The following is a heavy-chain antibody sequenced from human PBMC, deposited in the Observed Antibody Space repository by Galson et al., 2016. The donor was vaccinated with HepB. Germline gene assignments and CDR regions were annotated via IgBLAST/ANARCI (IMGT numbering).Heavy chain of an antibody. Sequence: SETLSLTCTVSGGSISNYYWNWIRQPPGKGLEWIGFIYSSGSTNYNPSLKSRVTIAIDTSTNQYSLQLRSVTAADTAVYYWARVSAAGGTRLFDYWGQGTLVTVSS. D-gene: IGHD6-13*01. CDR1: GGSISNYY. J-gene: IGHJ4*02. CDR3: ARVSAAGGTRLFDY. V-gene: IGHV4-59*01. CDR2: IYSSGST.